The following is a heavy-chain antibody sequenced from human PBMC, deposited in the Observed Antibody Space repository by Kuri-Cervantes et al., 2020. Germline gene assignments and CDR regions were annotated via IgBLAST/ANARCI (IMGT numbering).Heavy chain of an antibody. J-gene: IGHJ6*02. Sequence: GGSLRLSCAASGFTFSSYGMHWVRQAPGKGLEWVAVISYDGSNKYYADSVKGRFTISRDNSKNTLYLQMNSLRAEDTAVYYCAKLLVGAYYYYGMDVWGQGNTV. CDR2: ISYDGSNK. CDR1: GFTFSSYG. CDR3: AKLLVGAYYYYGMDV. V-gene: IGHV3-30*18. D-gene: IGHD1-26*01.